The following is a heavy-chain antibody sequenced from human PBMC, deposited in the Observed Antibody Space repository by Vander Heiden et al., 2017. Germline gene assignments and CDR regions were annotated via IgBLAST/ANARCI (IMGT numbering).Heavy chain of an antibody. CDR3: AREGSGWRFWYFDL. J-gene: IGHJ2*01. V-gene: IGHV3-53*01. Sequence: EVQLVESGGGLIQPGGSLRLSCAASGFTVSSTYMSWVRQAPGKGLEWVSVIYSGGSTYYADSVKGRFTISRDNSKNTLYLQMNSLRAEDTAVYYCAREGSGWRFWYFDLWGRGTLVTVSS. CDR2: IYSGGST. D-gene: IGHD6-19*01. CDR1: GFTVSSTY.